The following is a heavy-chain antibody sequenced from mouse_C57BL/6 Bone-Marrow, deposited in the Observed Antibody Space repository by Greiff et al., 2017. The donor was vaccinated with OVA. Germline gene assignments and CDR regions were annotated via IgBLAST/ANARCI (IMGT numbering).Heavy chain of an antibody. J-gene: IGHJ2*01. V-gene: IGHV3-6*01. CDR1: GYSITSGYY. Sequence: QRKESGPGLVKPSQSLSLTCSVTGYSITSGYYWNWIRQFPGNKLEWMGYISYDGSNNYNPSLKNRISITRDTSKNQFFLKLNSVTTEDTATYYCARDNWDYFDYWGQGTTLTVSS. D-gene: IGHD4-1*01. CDR3: ARDNWDYFDY. CDR2: ISYDGSN.